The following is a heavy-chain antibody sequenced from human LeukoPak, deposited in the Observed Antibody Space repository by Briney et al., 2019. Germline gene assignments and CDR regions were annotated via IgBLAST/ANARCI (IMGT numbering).Heavy chain of an antibody. D-gene: IGHD6-19*01. J-gene: IGHJ5*02. CDR3: ARLRDYTSGWLGQFEP. Sequence: SETLSLTCAVYGGSFSGYSWNWVRQPPGQGLEWIGEINHSGSTNYNPSLKSRVTVSVHTSKNQFSLKLTSVTAADTAVYYCARLRDYTSGWLGQFEPWGQGTLVIVSS. V-gene: IGHV4-34*01. CDR1: GGSFSGYS. CDR2: INHSGST.